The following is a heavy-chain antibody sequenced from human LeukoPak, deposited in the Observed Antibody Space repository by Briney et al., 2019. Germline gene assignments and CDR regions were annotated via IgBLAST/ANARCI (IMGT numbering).Heavy chain of an antibody. CDR3: ARDLYSSYCSGGSCRNWFDP. CDR2: INPNSGGT. D-gene: IGHD2-15*01. V-gene: IGHV1-2*02. Sequence: ASVKVSCKASGYTFTGYYMHWVRQAPGQGLEWVGWINPNSGGTNYAQKFQGRVTMTRDTSISTAYMELSRLRSDDTAVYYCARDLYSSYCSGGSCRNWFDPWGQGTLITVSS. J-gene: IGHJ5*02. CDR1: GYTFTGYY.